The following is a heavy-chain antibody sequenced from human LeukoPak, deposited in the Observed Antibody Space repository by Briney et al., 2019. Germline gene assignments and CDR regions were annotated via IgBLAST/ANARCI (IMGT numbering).Heavy chain of an antibody. Sequence: SETLSLTCTVSGGSISSYYWGWIRQPPGKEMEWIGSLYHSGRTYYNPSLKSRVTISEDSSKNQISLKMTSVTVADTAVYYDISAGYSAQGDVFDVWGQGTVVTVSS. CDR3: ISAGYSAQGDVFDV. J-gene: IGHJ3*01. CDR1: GGSISSYY. D-gene: IGHD3-9*01. V-gene: IGHV4-59*12. CDR2: LYHSGRT.